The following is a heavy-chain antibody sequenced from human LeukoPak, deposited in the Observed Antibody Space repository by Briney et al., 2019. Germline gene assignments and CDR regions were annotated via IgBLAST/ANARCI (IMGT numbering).Heavy chain of an antibody. Sequence: GGSLRLSCAASGFTFSNYGMHWVRQAPGKGLEGVSFVRSDGTEKYYADTVRGRFTISRDNSKNTLYLQMNSLRAEDTAVYYCANVAPASTSDAFDMWGRGTLVTVSS. CDR2: VRSDGTEK. CDR3: ANVAPASTSDAFDM. J-gene: IGHJ3*02. D-gene: IGHD2-2*01. V-gene: IGHV3-30*02. CDR1: GFTFSNYG.